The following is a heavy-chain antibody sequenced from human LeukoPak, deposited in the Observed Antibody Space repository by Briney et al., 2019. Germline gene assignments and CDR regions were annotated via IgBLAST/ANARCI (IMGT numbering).Heavy chain of an antibody. V-gene: IGHV3-23*01. CDR1: GITLSNYG. D-gene: IGHD3-10*01. J-gene: IGHJ4*02. CDR2: ISGSGGST. CDR3: AKRGVVIRVFLVGFHKEAYYFDS. Sequence: PGGSLRLSCAVSGITLSNYGMSWVRQAPGKGLEWVAGISGSGGSTNYADSVKGRFTISRDNPKNTLYLQMNSLRVEDTAVYFCAKRGVVIRVFLVGFHKEAYYFDSWGQGALVTVSS.